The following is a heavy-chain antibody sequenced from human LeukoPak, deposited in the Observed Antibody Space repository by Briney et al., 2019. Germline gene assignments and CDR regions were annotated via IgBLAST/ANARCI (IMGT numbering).Heavy chain of an antibody. Sequence: GESLRISCKGSGYSFTSYYITRVRQMPGKGLEWMGRIDPSDSYANYSPSFQGHVTISADKSISTAYLQWSSLKASDTAMYYCARHYYDTLSAFDIWDQGTMVTVSS. CDR2: IDPSDSYA. D-gene: IGHD3-22*01. V-gene: IGHV5-10-1*01. CDR3: ARHYYDTLSAFDI. J-gene: IGHJ3*02. CDR1: GYSFTSYY.